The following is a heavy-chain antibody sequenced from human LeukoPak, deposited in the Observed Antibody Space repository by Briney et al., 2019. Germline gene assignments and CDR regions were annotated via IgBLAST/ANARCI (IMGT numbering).Heavy chain of an antibody. Sequence: GGSLRLSCAASGFTFDDYAMHWVRQAPGKGLEWVAFIRYDGSTKDYADSVKGRFTISRDNSKNTLYLQMNSLRVEDTAVYYCAKLPGMATIDYWGQGTLVTVSS. V-gene: IGHV3-30*02. J-gene: IGHJ4*02. CDR1: GFTFDDYA. CDR2: IRYDGSTK. CDR3: AKLPGMATIDY. D-gene: IGHD5-24*01.